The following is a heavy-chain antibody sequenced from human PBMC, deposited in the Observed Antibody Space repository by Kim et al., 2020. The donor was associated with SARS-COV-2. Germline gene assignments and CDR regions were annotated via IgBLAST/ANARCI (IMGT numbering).Heavy chain of an antibody. CDR3: AREYGDWDY. CDR2: SYI. Sequence: SYIYNAGSVKDRFTISRDNAKNSLYLQMNSLRAEDTAVYYCAREYGDWDYWGQGTLVTVCS. J-gene: IGHJ4*02. V-gene: IGHV3-21*01. D-gene: IGHD4-17*01.